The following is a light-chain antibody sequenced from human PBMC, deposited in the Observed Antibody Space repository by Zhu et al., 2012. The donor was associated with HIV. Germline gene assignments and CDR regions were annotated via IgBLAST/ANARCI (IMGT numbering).Light chain of an antibody. CDR3: QQYGSSPLT. J-gene: IGKJ4*01. CDR1: QPITASH. Sequence: EIVLTQSPDTLSVSPGERVSLSCRASQPITASHLAWYQQKSGQAPRLLIYRESSRATGIPDRFSGSGSGTDFTLTINRLEPEDFAVYFCQQYGSSPLTFGGGTKVEIK. CDR2: RES. V-gene: IGKV3-20*01.